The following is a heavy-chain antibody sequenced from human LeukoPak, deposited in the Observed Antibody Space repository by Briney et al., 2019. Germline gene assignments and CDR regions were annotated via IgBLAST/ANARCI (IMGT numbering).Heavy chain of an antibody. J-gene: IGHJ6*03. D-gene: IGHD1-26*01. Sequence: ASVTVSCKASGYTFTGYYMHWVRQAPAQGMEWMGRINPNSGGTNYAQKFQGRVTITADESTSTAYMELSSLRSEDTAVYYCARGSGGADYYYYYMDVWGKGTTVTVSS. CDR2: INPNSGGT. V-gene: IGHV1-2*06. CDR1: GYTFTGYY. CDR3: ARGSGGADYYYYYMDV.